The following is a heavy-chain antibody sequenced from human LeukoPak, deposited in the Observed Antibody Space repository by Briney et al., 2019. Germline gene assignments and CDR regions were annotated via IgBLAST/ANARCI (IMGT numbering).Heavy chain of an antibody. D-gene: IGHD3-3*01. CDR2: INPNSGGT. Sequence: ASVKVSCKASGYTFTGYYMHWVRQAPGQGLEWMGRINPNSGGTNYAQKFQGRVTMTRDTSISTAYMELSRLRSDDTAVYYSARDLAPYYDFWSGYFLDYWGQGTLVTVSS. J-gene: IGHJ4*02. CDR1: GYTFTGYY. V-gene: IGHV1-2*06. CDR3: ARDLAPYYDFWSGYFLDY.